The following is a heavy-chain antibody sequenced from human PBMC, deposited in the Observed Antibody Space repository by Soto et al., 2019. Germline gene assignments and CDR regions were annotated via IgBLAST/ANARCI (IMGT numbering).Heavy chain of an antibody. J-gene: IGHJ4*02. D-gene: IGHD5-12*01. CDR2: IDWDDDK. Sequence: SGPTLVNPTRTLTLTCTFSGFSLSTSGLCVSWIRQPPGKALEWLARIDWDDDKFYSTSLETRLTISKDTSKNKVVLTMTNMDPVDTASYYCARTPNIGGYVADYWGLGTLVTVSS. CDR1: GFSLSTSGLC. CDR3: ARTPNIGGYVADY. V-gene: IGHV2-70*17.